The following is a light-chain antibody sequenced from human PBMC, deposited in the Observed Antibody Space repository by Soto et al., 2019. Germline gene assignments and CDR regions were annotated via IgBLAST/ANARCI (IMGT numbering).Light chain of an antibody. J-gene: IGLJ3*02. CDR2: KVS. CDR1: SSDVGAYDH. Sequence: QAVLTQPASVSESPGQSITISCIGTSSDVGAYDHVSWYQQHPGKAPKVIISKVSNRPSGVSTRFSGSKSGNTASLTISGLQTEDEAYYYCSSYTSSTTWVFGGGTKLTVL. CDR3: SSYTSSTTWV. V-gene: IGLV2-14*01.